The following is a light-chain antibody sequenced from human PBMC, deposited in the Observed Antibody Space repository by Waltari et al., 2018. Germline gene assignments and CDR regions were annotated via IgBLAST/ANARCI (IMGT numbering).Light chain of an antibody. CDR2: EDK. J-gene: IGLJ3*02. CDR1: SGSIASHY. CDR3: QSYDSSNQRV. Sequence: NFMLTQPHSVSESPGKTVTISCTRSSGSIASHYVQWYQQRPGRSPTTIIYEDKQRPSWVPERFAGSIDSSSDSASLTISGLETEDEADYYCQSYDSSNQRVFGGGTKLTVL. V-gene: IGLV6-57*01.